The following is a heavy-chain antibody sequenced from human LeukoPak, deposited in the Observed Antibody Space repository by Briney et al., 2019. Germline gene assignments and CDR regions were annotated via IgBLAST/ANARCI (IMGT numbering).Heavy chain of an antibody. Sequence: SETLSLTCTVSGGSISSYYWSWIRQPPGKGLEWIGYIYYSGSTNYNPSLKSRVTISVDTSKNQFSLKLSSVTAADTAVYYCARPNCSGGSCYSSHWFDPWGQGTLVTVSS. CDR1: GGSISSYY. CDR2: IYYSGST. CDR3: ARPNCSGGSCYSSHWFDP. J-gene: IGHJ5*02. V-gene: IGHV4-59*08. D-gene: IGHD2-15*01.